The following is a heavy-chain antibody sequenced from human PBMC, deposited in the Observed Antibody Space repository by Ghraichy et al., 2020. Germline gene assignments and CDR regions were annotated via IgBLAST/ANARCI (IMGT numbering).Heavy chain of an antibody. D-gene: IGHD3-16*01. CDR2: IDGDGSQK. V-gene: IGHV3-7*01. CDR1: GFTFANYW. Sequence: GESLNISCVASGFTFANYWMTWVRQAPGKEPEWVAIIDGDGSQKGYGDSVKGRFTISRDNAKTSLFLQMDSLRAEDTAVYYCARDPAFGALDVWGKGTTVTVSS. CDR3: ARDPAFGALDV. J-gene: IGHJ6*04.